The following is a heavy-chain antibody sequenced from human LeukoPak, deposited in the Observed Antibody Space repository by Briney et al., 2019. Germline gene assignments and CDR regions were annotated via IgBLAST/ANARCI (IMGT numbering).Heavy chain of an antibody. CDR2: INPNSGGT. CDR1: GYTFTGYY. V-gene: IGHV1-2*02. CDR3: ARGTYYDSSGYAY. D-gene: IGHD3-22*01. J-gene: IGHJ4*02. Sequence: ASVKVSCKASGYTFTGYYMHWVRQAPGQGLEWMGWINPNSGGTNYAQKFQGRVTMTRDTSISTAYMELGRLRSDDTAVYYCARGTYYDSSGYAYWGQGTLVTVSS.